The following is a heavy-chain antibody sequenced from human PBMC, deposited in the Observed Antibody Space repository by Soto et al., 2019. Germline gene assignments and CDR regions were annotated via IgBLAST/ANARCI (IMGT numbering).Heavy chain of an antibody. J-gene: IGHJ5*02. CDR2: TYIAGMN. CDR3: ETAPETFSPAGYYVNWFDP. CDR1: GASFTDGSLF. V-gene: IGHV4-39*01. D-gene: IGHD3-22*01. Sequence: SETLSLTCTVSGASFTDGSLFWGWIRQSPGKGVEWIASTYIAGMNYYKTSLRSRVTISVDTSNSQFSLRLNSVTAADTAVYYFETAPETFSPAGYYVNWFDPWGHGTLLTVSS.